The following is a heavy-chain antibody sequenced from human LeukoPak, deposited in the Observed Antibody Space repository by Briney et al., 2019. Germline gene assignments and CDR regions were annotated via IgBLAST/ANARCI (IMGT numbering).Heavy chain of an antibody. Sequence: SGTLPLTCAVSGGSISSSKWWSWVRQPPGTGLEWIGNIYHSGSTLYIPSLTSQDTISVDPYTNQLSLKLSSVPADDPAVYYSARGYSSRWYVNWCDPWGGGTLVTVSS. D-gene: IGHD6-13*01. CDR2: IYHSGST. CDR3: ARGYSSRWYVNWCDP. J-gene: IGHJ5*02. CDR1: GGSISSSKW. V-gene: IGHV4-4*02.